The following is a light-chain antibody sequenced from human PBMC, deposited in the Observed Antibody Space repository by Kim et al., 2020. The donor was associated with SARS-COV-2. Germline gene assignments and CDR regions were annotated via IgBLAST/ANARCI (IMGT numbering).Light chain of an antibody. CDR2: DVS. V-gene: IGLV2-11*03. CDR3: CSYAGSYTV. Sequence: PEQAITTCCTGTSNDVGSYNYFYWYQQHPGKAPQLMIYDVSNRPSGVPDRFSGSKSGNTASLTISGLQPEDEADYYCCSYAGSYTVFGGGTQLTVL. CDR1: SNDVGSYNY. J-gene: IGLJ2*01.